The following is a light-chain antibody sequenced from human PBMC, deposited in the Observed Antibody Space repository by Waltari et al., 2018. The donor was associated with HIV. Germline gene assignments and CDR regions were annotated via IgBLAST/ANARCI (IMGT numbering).Light chain of an antibody. V-gene: IGLV1-40*01. J-gene: IGLJ2*01. Sequence: QSVLTQPPSVSGAPGQRVTISSTGSSSHIGAGYDVTWYQQLPGTAPKRLIYANNNRASGVPDRFSGSKFGPSASLAITGLQAEDEANYYCQSYDSGLSGSVFGGGTKLTVL. CDR1: SSHIGAGYD. CDR3: QSYDSGLSGSV. CDR2: ANN.